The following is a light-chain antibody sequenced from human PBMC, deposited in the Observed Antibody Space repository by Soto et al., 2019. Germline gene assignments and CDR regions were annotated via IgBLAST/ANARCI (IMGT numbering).Light chain of an antibody. CDR3: SSHASGSTLI. J-gene: IGLJ2*01. CDR1: SSDVGAYNH. CDR2: DVS. V-gene: IGLV2-14*03. Sequence: QSALTQPASVSGSPGQSTTNSCTGTSSDVGAYNHISWYQQHPGKAPKLLIYDVSNRPSGLSNRFSGSKSGNTASLTIAGLQADDEADYYCSSHASGSTLIFGGGTKLTVL.